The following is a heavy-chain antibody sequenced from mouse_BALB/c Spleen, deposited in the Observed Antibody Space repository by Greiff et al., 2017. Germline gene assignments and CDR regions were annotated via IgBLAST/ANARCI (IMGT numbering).Heavy chain of an antibody. CDR2: ISSGGST. Sequence: EVMLVESGGGLVKPGGSLKLSCAASGFTFSSYAMSWVRQTPEKRLEWVASISSGGSTYYPDSVKGRFTISRDNARNILYLQMSSLRSEDTAMYYCARNRYDAAMDYWGQGTSVTVSS. J-gene: IGHJ4*01. D-gene: IGHD2-14*01. CDR3: ARNRYDAAMDY. CDR1: GFTFSSYA. V-gene: IGHV5-6-5*01.